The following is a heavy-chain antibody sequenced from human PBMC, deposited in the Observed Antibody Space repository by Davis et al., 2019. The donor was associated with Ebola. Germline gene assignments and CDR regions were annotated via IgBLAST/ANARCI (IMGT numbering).Heavy chain of an antibody. V-gene: IGHV1-2*04. CDR1: GFTFSSYA. CDR2: INPNSGGT. J-gene: IGHJ4*02. Sequence: GGSLRLSCAASGFTFSSYAMHWVRQAPGQGLEWMGWINPNSGGTNYAQKFQGWVTMTTDTSTSTAYMELRSLRSDDTAVYYCARDGITGTNWGQGTLVTVSS. CDR3: ARDGITGTN. D-gene: IGHD1-20*01.